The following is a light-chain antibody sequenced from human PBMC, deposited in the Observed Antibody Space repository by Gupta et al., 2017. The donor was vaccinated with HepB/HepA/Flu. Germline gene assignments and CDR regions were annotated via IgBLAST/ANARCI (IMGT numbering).Light chain of an antibody. Sequence: QSVLTQPPSASGPPGQRVTISCSGSSSNIGSNYIYWYQQFPGTAPKLLIYRNNQRPSRVPDRFSGSKSDASASLAISGLRAEDEAEYFCAAWDDSRSGWVFGGGTKLTVL. V-gene: IGLV1-47*01. J-gene: IGLJ3*02. CDR1: SSNIGSNY. CDR3: AAWDDSRSGWV. CDR2: RNN.